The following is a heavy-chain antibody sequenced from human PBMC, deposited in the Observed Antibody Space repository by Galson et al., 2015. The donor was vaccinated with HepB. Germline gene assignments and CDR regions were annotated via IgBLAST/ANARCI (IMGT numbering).Heavy chain of an antibody. J-gene: IGHJ4*02. V-gene: IGHV4-31*03. Sequence: TLSLTCTVSGGSISSGGYYWSWIRQHPGTGLEWIGYIYYSGSTYYNPSLKSRVTISVDTSKNQFSLKLSSVTAADTAVYYCARDRGYSSGWYYLDYWGQGTLVTVSS. D-gene: IGHD6-19*01. CDR2: IYYSGST. CDR3: ARDRGYSSGWYYLDY. CDR1: GGSISSGGYY.